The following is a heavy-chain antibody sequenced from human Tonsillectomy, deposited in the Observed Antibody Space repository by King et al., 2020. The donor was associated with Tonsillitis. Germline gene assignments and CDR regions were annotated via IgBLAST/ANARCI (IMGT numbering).Heavy chain of an antibody. CDR1: GFTFDDYA. V-gene: IGHV3-9*01. CDR2: ISWNSGRI. J-gene: IGHJ6*02. CDR3: ATDSTHHSSGWYGDYYYGMDV. D-gene: IGHD6-19*01. Sequence: VQLVESGGGLVQPGRSLRLSCAASGFTFDDYAMHWVRQAPGKGLEWVSGISWNSGRIGYADSVKGRFTISRDNAKNSLYLQMNSLRAEDTALYYCATDSTHHSSGWYGDYYYGMDVWGQGTTVTVSS.